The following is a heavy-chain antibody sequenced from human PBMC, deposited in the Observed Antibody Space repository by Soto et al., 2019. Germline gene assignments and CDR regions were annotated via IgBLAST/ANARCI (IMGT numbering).Heavy chain of an antibody. D-gene: IGHD3-22*01. V-gene: IGHV2-26*01. J-gene: IGHJ4*02. CDR3: ARIQRISMIVVSKPYFDY. Sequence: SGPTLVNPTAPRTLTCTVSGFSLSNPRMGVSWIRQPPGKALEWLAHIFSNDEKSYSTSLKSRLTISRDTSKSQVVLTMTNMDPVDTATYYCARIQRISMIVVSKPYFDYWGQGALVTVSS. CDR2: IFSNDEK. CDR1: GFSLSNPRMG.